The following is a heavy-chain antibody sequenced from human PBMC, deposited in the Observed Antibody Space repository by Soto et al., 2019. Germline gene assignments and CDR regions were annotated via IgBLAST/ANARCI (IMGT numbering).Heavy chain of an antibody. D-gene: IGHD3-10*01. CDR1: GFSLTTGRMG. V-gene: IGHV2-26*01. J-gene: IGHJ6*02. CDR2: IFSDAER. Sequence: SGPTLVNPTETLTLTCNVSGFSLTTGRMGVSWIRQPPGKALEWLAHIFSDAERSYSRSLQGRLTVSKVGSGSHVVLTMTNMDPVDTGTYFCVRMNAESYSSYYAMDVWGQGTTVTVSS. CDR3: VRMNAESYSSYYAMDV.